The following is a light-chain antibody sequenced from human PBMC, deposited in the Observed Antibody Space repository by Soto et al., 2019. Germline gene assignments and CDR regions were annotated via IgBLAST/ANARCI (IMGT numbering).Light chain of an antibody. Sequence: EIVMTQSPATLSVSPGERATLSCRASQSVSSNLAWYQQKPGQAPRLLISDAFTRATGIPARFSGSGSGTEFTLTISSLQSEDFAVYYCQQYNNWQVTFGQGTKVEIK. CDR1: QSVSSN. V-gene: IGKV3-15*01. CDR3: QQYNNWQVT. J-gene: IGKJ1*01. CDR2: DAF.